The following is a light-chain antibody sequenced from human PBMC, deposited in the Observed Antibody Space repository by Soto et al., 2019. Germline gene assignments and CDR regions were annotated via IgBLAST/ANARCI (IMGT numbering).Light chain of an antibody. V-gene: IGLV2-18*02. CDR1: SSDVGSYDY. CDR3: GSYTSSSLV. CDR2: NVN. Sequence: QSVLIQPPSVSGSPGQSVTISCTGTSSDVGSYDYVSWYQQHPGTVPKPMIYNVNTQPSGVPDRFSGSKSGNTASMTISGLQAEDEADYYCGSYTSSSLVFGGGTELTVL. J-gene: IGLJ2*01.